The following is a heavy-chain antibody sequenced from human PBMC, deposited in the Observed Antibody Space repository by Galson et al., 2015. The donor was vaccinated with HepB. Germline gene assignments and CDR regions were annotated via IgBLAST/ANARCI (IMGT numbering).Heavy chain of an antibody. D-gene: IGHD3-3*01. CDR3: ARGSIRFPLYYYYYGMDV. J-gene: IGHJ6*02. Sequence: SLRLYCADSGFTFSSYAMHWVRQAPGKGLEWVAVISYDGSNKYYADSVKGRFTISRDNSKNTLYLQMNSLRADDTAVYYCARGSIRFPLYYYYYGMDVWGQGTTVTVSS. CDR2: ISYDGSNK. V-gene: IGHV3-30-3*01. CDR1: GFTFSSYA.